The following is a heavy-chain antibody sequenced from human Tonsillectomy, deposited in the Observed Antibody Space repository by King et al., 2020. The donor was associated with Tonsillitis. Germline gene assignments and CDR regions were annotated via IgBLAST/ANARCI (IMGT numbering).Heavy chain of an antibody. CDR3: ARGRYCSGGSCSSHFDY. CDR2: INPYSGDT. D-gene: IGHD2-15*01. Sequence: VQLVQSGAEVKKPGASVKVSCKASGYTFTDYYIHWVRQAPGQGLEWMGWINPYSGDTNYAQKFQGGVTMTRDTSISTAYMELSRLTSDDTAVYYCARGRYCSGGSCSSHFDYWGQGTPVTVSS. CDR1: GYTFTDYY. V-gene: IGHV1-2*02. J-gene: IGHJ4*02.